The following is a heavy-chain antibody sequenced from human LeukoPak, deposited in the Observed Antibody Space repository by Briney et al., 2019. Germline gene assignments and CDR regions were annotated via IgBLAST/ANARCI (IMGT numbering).Heavy chain of an antibody. CDR3: ARGWNYYDSSGYYYFD. J-gene: IGHJ4*02. V-gene: IGHV4-34*01. D-gene: IGHD3-22*01. Sequence: TSETLSLTCAVYGGSFSGYYWSWIRQPPGKGLEWIGEINHSGSTNYNPSLKSRVTISVDTSKNRFSLKLSSVTAADTAVYYCARGWNYYDSSGYYYFDWGQGTLVTVSS. CDR1: GGSFSGYY. CDR2: INHSGST.